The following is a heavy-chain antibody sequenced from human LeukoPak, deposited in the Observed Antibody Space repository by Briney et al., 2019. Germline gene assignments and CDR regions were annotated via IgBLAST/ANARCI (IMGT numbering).Heavy chain of an antibody. CDR1: GFTFSSYA. V-gene: IGHV3-23*01. D-gene: IGHD2-15*01. CDR3: AKRQGASGRIGYFDY. CDR2: ISGSGGST. J-gene: IGHJ4*02. Sequence: GGSLRLSCAASGFTFSSYAMSWVRQAPGKGLEWVSAISGSGGSTYYADSVKGRFTISRDNSKNTLYLQMNSLRAEDTAVYYCAKRQGASGRIGYFDYWGQGTLVTVSS.